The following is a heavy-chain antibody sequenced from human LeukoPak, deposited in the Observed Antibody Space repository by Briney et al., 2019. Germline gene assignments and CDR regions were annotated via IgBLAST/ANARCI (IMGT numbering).Heavy chain of an antibody. CDR1: GFTFGDYA. CDR3: AKPGCSFTNCYINY. J-gene: IGHJ4*02. CDR2: ISWDSGNI. V-gene: IGHV3-9*01. D-gene: IGHD2-2*01. Sequence: PGGSLRLSCAASGFTFGDYAMHWVRHTPGRGLEWVSSISWDSGNIVYADSVKGRFTISRDNAKSSLHLQMNSLRPEDTALYYCAKPGCSFTNCYINYWGQGTLVSVSS.